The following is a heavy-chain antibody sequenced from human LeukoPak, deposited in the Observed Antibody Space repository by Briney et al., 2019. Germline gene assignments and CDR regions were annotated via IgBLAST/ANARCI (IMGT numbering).Heavy chain of an antibody. CDR3: ARGTTHFDY. J-gene: IGHJ4*02. V-gene: IGHV3-30*07. D-gene: IGHD1-1*01. Sequence: DSVKGRFTISRDNSKNTLYLQMNSLRAEDTAVYYCARGTTHFDYWGQGTLVTVSS.